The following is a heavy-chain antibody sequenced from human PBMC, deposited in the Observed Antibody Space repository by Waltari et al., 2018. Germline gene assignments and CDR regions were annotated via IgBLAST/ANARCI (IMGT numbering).Heavy chain of an antibody. J-gene: IGHJ4*02. D-gene: IGHD6-19*01. Sequence: EVQLVQSGAEVKKPGESLKISCKGSGYSFGTYWIAWVRQMPGKGLEWMGIIYPGDSDSRYSPSLQGQVTISADKSISTAYLQWSSLKASDTAMYYCARSSGVAASYYFDYWGRGTLVTVSS. CDR3: ARSSGVAASYYFDY. V-gene: IGHV5-51*01. CDR1: GYSFGTYW. CDR2: IYPGDSDS.